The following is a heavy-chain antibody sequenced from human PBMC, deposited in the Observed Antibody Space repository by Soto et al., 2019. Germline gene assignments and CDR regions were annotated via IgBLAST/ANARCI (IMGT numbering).Heavy chain of an antibody. Sequence: EVQLVESGGGLVQPGGSLRLSCAASEFTFRSHWMHWVHQAPGKGLEWVANINEDGRENYYVDSVKGRFTISRDNAKNSLYLQMNSLRAEDTAIYYCARELLRVCSFDIWGQGTMVTVSS. CDR2: INEDGREN. J-gene: IGHJ3*02. CDR1: EFTFRSHW. V-gene: IGHV3-7*01. D-gene: IGHD1-26*01. CDR3: ARELLRVCSFDI.